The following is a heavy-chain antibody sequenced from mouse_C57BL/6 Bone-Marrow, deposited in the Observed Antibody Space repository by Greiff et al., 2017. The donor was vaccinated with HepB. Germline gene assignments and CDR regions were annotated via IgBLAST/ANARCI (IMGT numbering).Heavy chain of an antibody. CDR1: GYAFTNYL. CDR2: INPGSGGT. V-gene: IGHV1-54*01. CDR3: ARGAYYSNGFAY. Sequence: QVQLKQSGAELVRPGTSVKVSCKASGYAFTNYLIEWVKQRPGQGLEWIGVINPGSGGTNYNEKFKGKATLTADKSSSTAYMQLSSLTSEDSAVYFCARGAYYSNGFAYWGQGTLVTVSA. D-gene: IGHD2-5*01. J-gene: IGHJ3*01.